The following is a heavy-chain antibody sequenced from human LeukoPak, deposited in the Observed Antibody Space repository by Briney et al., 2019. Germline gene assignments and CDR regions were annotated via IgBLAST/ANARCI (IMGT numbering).Heavy chain of an antibody. V-gene: IGHV4-30-4*08. CDR1: GGSISSGDYY. D-gene: IGHD1-26*01. CDR3: ARGDRSRSGDWFDP. Sequence: SQTLSLTCTVSGGSISSGDYYWSWIRQPPGKGLEWIGYIYYSGSTYYDPSLKSRVTISVDTSKNQFSLKLSSVTAAGTAVYYCARGDRSRSGDWFDPWGQGTLVTVSS. J-gene: IGHJ5*02. CDR2: IYYSGST.